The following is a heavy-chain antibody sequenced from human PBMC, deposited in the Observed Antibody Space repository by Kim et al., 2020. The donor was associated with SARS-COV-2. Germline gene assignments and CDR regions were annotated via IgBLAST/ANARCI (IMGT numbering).Heavy chain of an antibody. CDR1: GFSSSNYW. D-gene: IGHD5-18*01. Sequence: GGSLRLSCVASGFSSSNYWLSWVRKAPGKGLEWVAMIKKNGSETYYVDSMKGRLIISRDNAKNSMYLQMNSLRAEDTAVYYCASLDTAIFWCSSDWGHGT. V-gene: IGHV3-7*03. CDR2: IKKNGSET. J-gene: IGHJ1*01. CDR3: ASLDTAIFWCSSD.